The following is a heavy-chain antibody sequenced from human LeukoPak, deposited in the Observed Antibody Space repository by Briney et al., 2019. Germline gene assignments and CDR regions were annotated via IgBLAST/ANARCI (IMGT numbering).Heavy chain of an antibody. CDR2: FDPEDGET. V-gene: IGHV1-24*01. Sequence: ASVKVSCNVSGYTLTELSMHWVRQAPGKGLKRMGGFDPEDGETIYAQKFQGRVTMTEDTSTDTAYMELSSLRSEHTAVYYCATPAELVVVNAFDYWGQGTLVTVSS. CDR3: ATPAELVVVNAFDY. D-gene: IGHD3-22*01. J-gene: IGHJ4*02. CDR1: GYTLTELS.